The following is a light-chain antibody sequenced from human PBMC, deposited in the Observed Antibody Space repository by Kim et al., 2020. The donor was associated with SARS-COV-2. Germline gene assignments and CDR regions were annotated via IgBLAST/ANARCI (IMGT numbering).Light chain of an antibody. CDR1: QSISSW. V-gene: IGKV1-5*03. CDR3: QQYNSYPVT. J-gene: IGKJ4*01. Sequence: ASVGHRVTITCRASQSISSWLAWYQQKPGKAPKLLIYKASSLVTGVPSRFGGSESGTEFTLTISSLQPDDFATYYCQQYNSYPVTFGGGTKVEIK. CDR2: KAS.